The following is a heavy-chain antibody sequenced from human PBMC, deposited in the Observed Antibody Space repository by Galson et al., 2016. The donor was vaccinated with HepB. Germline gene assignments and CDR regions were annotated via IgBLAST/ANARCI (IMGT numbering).Heavy chain of an antibody. CDR3: ARMTGSGWYVDY. J-gene: IGHJ4*02. CDR1: GFSLSTSGMC. Sequence: PALVKPTQTLRLTCNFSGFSLSTSGMCVSWIRQPPGKALEWLALVDWEDDKYYSTSLKTRVTISKDTSKNQVALTTTKMDPEDTATYYCARMTGSGWYVDYWGQGTLVTVSS. CDR2: VDWEDDK. D-gene: IGHD6-19*01. V-gene: IGHV2-70*01.